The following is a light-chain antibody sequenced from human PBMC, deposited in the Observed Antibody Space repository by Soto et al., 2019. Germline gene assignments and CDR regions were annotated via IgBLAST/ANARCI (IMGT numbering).Light chain of an antibody. CDR1: QSVRNN. CDR3: HQYDNWWT. Sequence: LVLAQSPATLSVSPGEGSTILFRASQSVRNNLAWYQQKPGQAPRLLIYGVSTRATGVPARFSGSGSGTDFTLTISSLQPEDFAVYYCHQYDNWWTFGQGTKVDIK. J-gene: IGKJ1*01. V-gene: IGKV3-15*01. CDR2: GVS.